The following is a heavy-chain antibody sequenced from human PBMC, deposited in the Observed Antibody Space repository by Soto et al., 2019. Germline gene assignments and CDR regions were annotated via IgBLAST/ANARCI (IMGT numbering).Heavy chain of an antibody. J-gene: IGHJ4*02. CDR3: AKVGDYSPTFDY. Sequence: PGGSLRLSCAASGFTFSSYAMSWVRQAPGKGLEWVSAISGSDGSTYYADSVKGRFTISRDNSKNTLYLQMNSLRAEDTAVYYCAKVGDYSPTFDYWRQGTLVTVSS. CDR2: ISGSDGST. CDR1: GFTFSSYA. D-gene: IGHD4-17*01. V-gene: IGHV3-23*01.